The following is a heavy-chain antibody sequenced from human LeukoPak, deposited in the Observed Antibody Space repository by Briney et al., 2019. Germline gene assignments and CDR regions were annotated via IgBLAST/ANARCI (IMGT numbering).Heavy chain of an antibody. CDR1: GGSISSGSYY. CDR3: ASLKVGATKGGFDY. D-gene: IGHD1-26*01. Sequence: SQTLSLTCTVSGGSISSGSYYWSWIRQPAGKGLEWIGRIYTSGSTNYNPSLKSRVTISVDTSKNQFSLKLSSVTAADTAVYYCASLKVGATKGGFDYWGQGTLVTVPS. V-gene: IGHV4-61*02. CDR2: IYTSGST. J-gene: IGHJ4*02.